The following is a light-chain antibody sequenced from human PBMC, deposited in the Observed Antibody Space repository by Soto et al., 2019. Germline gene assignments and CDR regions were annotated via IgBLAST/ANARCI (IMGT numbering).Light chain of an antibody. Sequence: DIQMTQSPASLSSSLLDIVTITCQASQDISNYLNWYQQKPGKAPKLLIYDASNLETGVPSRFSGSGSGTDFTFTISSLQPEDIATYYCQQYDNLPLTFGGGTRLEIK. V-gene: IGKV1-33*01. CDR1: QDISNY. CDR2: DAS. J-gene: IGKJ5*01. CDR3: QQYDNLPLT.